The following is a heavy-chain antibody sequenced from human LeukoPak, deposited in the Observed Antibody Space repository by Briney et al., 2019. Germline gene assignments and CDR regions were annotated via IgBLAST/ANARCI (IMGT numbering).Heavy chain of an antibody. V-gene: IGHV3-21*01. CDR2: ISVTSTYI. D-gene: IGHD2-21*01. J-gene: IGHJ4*02. CDR1: GFTFSSYS. CDR3: ARVVMTTRPLDY. Sequence: GGSLRLSCAASGFTFSSYSMNWVRQAPGEGLEWVSAISVTSTYIYYADSVKGRFTISRDNAKNSLYLQMNSLRAEDTAVYYCARVVMTTRPLDYWGQGTLVTVSS.